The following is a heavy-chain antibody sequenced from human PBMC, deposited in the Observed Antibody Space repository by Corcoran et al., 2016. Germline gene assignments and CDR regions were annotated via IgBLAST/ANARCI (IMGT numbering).Heavy chain of an antibody. Sequence: QVQLVESGGGVVQPGRSLRLSCAASGFTFSSYGMHWVRQAPGKGLEWVAVIWYDGSNKYYADSVKGRFTISRDNSKNTLYLQMNSRRAEDTAVYYCARDIPWAGIDVWGQGTTVTVSS. CDR3: ARDIPWAGIDV. J-gene: IGHJ6*02. CDR2: IWYDGSNK. D-gene: IGHD1-26*01. CDR1: GFTFSSYG. V-gene: IGHV3-33*01.